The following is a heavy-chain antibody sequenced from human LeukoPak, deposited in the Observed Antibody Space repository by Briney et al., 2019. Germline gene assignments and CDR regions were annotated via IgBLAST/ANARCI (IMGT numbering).Heavy chain of an antibody. CDR2: IYYSGST. CDR3: ASWYYDSSGYRSFDY. D-gene: IGHD3-22*01. Sequence: PSETLFLTCTVSGGSISSYYWSWIRQPPGKGLEWIGYIYYSGSTNYNPSLKSRVTISVDTSKKQFSLNLSSVTAADTAVYYCASWYYDSSGYRSFDYWGQGTLVTVSS. CDR1: GGSISSYY. V-gene: IGHV4-59*08. J-gene: IGHJ4*02.